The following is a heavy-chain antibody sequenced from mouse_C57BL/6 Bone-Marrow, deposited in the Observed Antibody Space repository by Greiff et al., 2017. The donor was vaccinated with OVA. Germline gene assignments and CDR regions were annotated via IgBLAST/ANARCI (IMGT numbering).Heavy chain of an antibody. CDR2: ISDGGSYT. Sequence: EVKLVESGGGLVKPGGSLKLSCAASGFTFSSYAMSWVRQTPEKRLEWVATISDGGSYTYYPDNVKGRFTISRDNAKNNLYLQMSHLKSEDTAMYYCARDDDGGDFDVWGTGTTVTVSS. CDR3: ARDDDGGDFDV. V-gene: IGHV5-4*01. J-gene: IGHJ1*03. CDR1: GFTFSSYA. D-gene: IGHD2-3*01.